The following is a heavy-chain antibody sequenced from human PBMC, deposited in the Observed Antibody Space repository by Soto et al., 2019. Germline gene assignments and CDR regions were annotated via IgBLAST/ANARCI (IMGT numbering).Heavy chain of an antibody. Sequence: GGSLRLSCAVSGFTFSSYAMSWVRQAPGKGLEWVSTISVSGGNTYYADSVKGRFTISRDNSKNTLYLQMNSLRAEDTAVYYCATDISGYYPSWFDPWGQGTLVTVSS. J-gene: IGHJ5*02. D-gene: IGHD3-22*01. CDR2: ISVSGGNT. CDR1: GFTFSSYA. V-gene: IGHV3-23*01. CDR3: ATDISGYYPSWFDP.